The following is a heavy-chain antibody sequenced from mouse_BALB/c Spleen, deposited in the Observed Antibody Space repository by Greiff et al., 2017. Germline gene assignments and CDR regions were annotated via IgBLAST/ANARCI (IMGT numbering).Heavy chain of an antibody. Sequence: QVQLQQPGAELVKPGASVKLSCKASGYTFTSYWMHWVKQRPGQGLEWIGEIDPSDSYTNYNQKFKGMATLTVDKSSSTAYMQLSSLTSEDSAVYYCARGVRRVAYWGQGTLVTVSA. CDR1: GYTFTSYW. CDR3: ARGVRRVAY. V-gene: IGHV1-69*02. D-gene: IGHD2-14*01. J-gene: IGHJ3*01. CDR2: IDPSDSYT.